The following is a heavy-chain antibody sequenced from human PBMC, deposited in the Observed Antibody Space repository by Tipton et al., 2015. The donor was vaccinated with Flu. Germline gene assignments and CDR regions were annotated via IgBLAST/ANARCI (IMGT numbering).Heavy chain of an antibody. D-gene: IGHD3-3*01. V-gene: IGHV3-23*01. CDR3: ARDHPPSITVLGEITDYFGMAV. CDR1: GFTFSNYA. CDR2: IRGSGGST. J-gene: IGHJ6*02. Sequence: GSLRLSCAASGFTFSNYAMSWVRQAPGKGLEWVSGIRGSGGSTYYADSVKGRFTISRDISRNTLYLQMNSLRADDTAVYYCARDHPPSITVLGEITDYFGMAVWGQGTTVTVSS.